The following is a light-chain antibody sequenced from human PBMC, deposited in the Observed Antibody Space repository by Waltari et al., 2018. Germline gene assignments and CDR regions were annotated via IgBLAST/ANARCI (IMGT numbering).Light chain of an antibody. CDR3: CSYAGSNSWV. J-gene: IGLJ3*02. CDR1: SSNIGSYNL. Sequence: QSALIQPAPVSGSPGQSITISCTGTSSNIGSYNLVSLYQQYPGKAPKVMIYEVYKRPSGVSNRFSGSKSGNTASLTISGLQAEDETDYYCCSYAGSNSWVFGGGTKVTVL. V-gene: IGLV2-23*02. CDR2: EVY.